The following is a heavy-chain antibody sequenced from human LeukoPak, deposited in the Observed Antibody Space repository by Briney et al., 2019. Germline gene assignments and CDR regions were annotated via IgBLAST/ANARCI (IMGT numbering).Heavy chain of an antibody. D-gene: IGHD3-3*01. CDR1: GGSISSGGYY. CDR3: ARAPTFGVVPYFFDY. J-gene: IGHJ4*02. V-gene: IGHV4-30-2*01. CDR2: IYHSGST. Sequence: SETLSLTCTVSGGSISSGGYYWSWIRQPPGKGLEWIGYIYHSGSTYYNPSLKSRVTISVDRSKNQFSLKLSSVTAADTAVYYCARAPTFGVVPYFFDYWGQGTLVTVSS.